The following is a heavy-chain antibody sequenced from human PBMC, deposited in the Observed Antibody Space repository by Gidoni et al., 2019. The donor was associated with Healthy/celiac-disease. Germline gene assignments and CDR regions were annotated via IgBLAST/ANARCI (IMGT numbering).Heavy chain of an antibody. CDR3: AKVPCSGGSCQYYFDY. CDR2: FSGSGGST. D-gene: IGHD2-15*01. V-gene: IGHV3-23*01. CDR1: GFTFSSYA. Sequence: EVQLLESGGGLVQPGGSLRLSCAASGFTFSSYAMSWVRQAPGKGLEWVSAFSGSGGSTYYADSVKGRFTISRDNSKNTLYLQMNSLRAEDTAVYYCAKVPCSGGSCQYYFDYWGQGTLVTVSS. J-gene: IGHJ4*02.